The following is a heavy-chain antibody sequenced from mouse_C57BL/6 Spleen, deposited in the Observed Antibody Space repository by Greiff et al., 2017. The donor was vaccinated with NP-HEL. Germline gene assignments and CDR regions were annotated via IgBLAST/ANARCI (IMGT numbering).Heavy chain of an antibody. CDR2: IDPEDGET. J-gene: IGHJ1*03. CDR3: ATYYYGSSLSYWYFDV. Sequence: VQLKESGAELVKPGASVKLSCTASGFNIKDYYMHWVKQRTEQGLEWIGRIDPEDGETKYAPKFQGKATITADTSSNTAYLQLSSLTSEDTAVYYCATYYYGSSLSYWYFDVWGTGTTVTVSS. V-gene: IGHV14-2*01. D-gene: IGHD1-1*01. CDR1: GFNIKDYY.